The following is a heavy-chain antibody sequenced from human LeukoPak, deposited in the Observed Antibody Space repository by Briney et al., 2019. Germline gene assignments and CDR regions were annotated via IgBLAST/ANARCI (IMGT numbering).Heavy chain of an antibody. V-gene: IGHV3-66*01. CDR3: TREEDAFDI. CDR1: GFTFSSYW. CDR2: IYSGGST. J-gene: IGHJ3*02. Sequence: GGSLRLSCAASGFTFSSYWMSWVRQAPGKGLEWVSVIYSGGSTYYADSVKGRFTISRDNSKNTLYLQMNSLRAEDTAVYYCTREEDAFDIWGQGTMVTVSS.